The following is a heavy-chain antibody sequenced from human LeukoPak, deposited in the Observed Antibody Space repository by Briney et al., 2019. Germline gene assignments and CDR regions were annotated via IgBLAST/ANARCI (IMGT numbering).Heavy chain of an antibody. D-gene: IGHD5-12*01. CDR2: IIPIFGTA. J-gene: IGHJ6*03. CDR1: GGTFSSYA. Sequence: SVKVSCKASGGTFSSYAINWVRQAPGQGLEWMGGIIPIFGTANYAQKFQGRVTITTDESTSTAYMELSSLRSEDTAVYYWARSSTSGYDHYFHYYFKGVWGKGTTVTVSS. CDR3: ARSSTSGYDHYFHYYFKGV. V-gene: IGHV1-69*05.